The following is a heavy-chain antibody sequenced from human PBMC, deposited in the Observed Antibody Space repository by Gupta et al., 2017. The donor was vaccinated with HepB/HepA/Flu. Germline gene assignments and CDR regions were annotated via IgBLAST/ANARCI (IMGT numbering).Heavy chain of an antibody. Sequence: QVQLVQSGAEVKKPGASVKVSCKASGYPFTGYYMHWVRQAPGQGLEWMGWINPNSGGTNYAQKFQGRVTMTRDTSISTAYMELSRLRSDDTAVYYCARNRITIFGVVEDFDYWGQGTLVTVSS. CDR3: ARNRITIFGVVEDFDY. J-gene: IGHJ4*02. CDR2: INPNSGGT. V-gene: IGHV1-2*02. D-gene: IGHD3-3*01. CDR1: GYPFTGYY.